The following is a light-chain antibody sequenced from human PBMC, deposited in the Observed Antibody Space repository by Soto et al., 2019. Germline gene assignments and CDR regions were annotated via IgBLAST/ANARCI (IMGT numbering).Light chain of an antibody. CDR3: LQYGSSPRT. Sequence: EIVLTQSPGTLSLSPGERATLSCRASQSVSSSYLAWYQQKFGQAPRLLIYDASSRATGVPDRFSCSGSGTDFTLTISRLEPEDFAVYYCLQYGSSPRTFGQGTTVEFK. V-gene: IGKV3-20*01. CDR2: DAS. J-gene: IGKJ1*01. CDR1: QSVSSSY.